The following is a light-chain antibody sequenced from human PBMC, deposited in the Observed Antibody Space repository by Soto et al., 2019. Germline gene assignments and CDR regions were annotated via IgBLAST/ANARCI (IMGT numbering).Light chain of an antibody. V-gene: IGKV2-28*01. CDR2: LGS. CDR3: MQALQSPLT. J-gene: IGKJ4*01. Sequence: EIVMTQSPLSLPVTPGEPASISCRSSQSLLQSNGYNCLDWYLQKPGQSPQLLIYLGSNRASGVHDRFSGSGSGTDFTLKISRVEAEDVGVYYCMQALQSPLTFGGGTKVEIK. CDR1: QSLLQSNGYNC.